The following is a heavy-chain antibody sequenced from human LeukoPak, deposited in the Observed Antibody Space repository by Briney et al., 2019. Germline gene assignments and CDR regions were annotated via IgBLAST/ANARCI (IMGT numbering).Heavy chain of an antibody. CDR3: AAQYSGYVRLDY. CDR2: ISHSGST. CDR1: GGSFSGYY. V-gene: IGHV4-34*01. D-gene: IGHD5-12*01. Sequence: SETLSLTCAVYGGSFSGYYWSWIRQPRGKGLEWIGEISHSGSTNYNPSLKSRVTISVDTSKNQFSLKLSSVTAADTAVYYCAAQYSGYVRLDYWGQGTLVTVSS. J-gene: IGHJ4*02.